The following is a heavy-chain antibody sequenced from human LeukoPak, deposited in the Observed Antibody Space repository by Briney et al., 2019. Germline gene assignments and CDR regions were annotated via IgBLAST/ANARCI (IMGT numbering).Heavy chain of an antibody. J-gene: IGHJ4*02. D-gene: IGHD6-13*01. Sequence: PGRSLRLSCAASGFTFSSYAMHWVRQAPGKGLEWVAVISYDGSNKYYADSVKGRFTISRDNSKNTLYLQMNSLRAEDTAVYYCARDLRGHSSSWFWGQGTLVTVSS. CDR3: ARDLRGHSSSWF. V-gene: IGHV3-30*04. CDR1: GFTFSSYA. CDR2: ISYDGSNK.